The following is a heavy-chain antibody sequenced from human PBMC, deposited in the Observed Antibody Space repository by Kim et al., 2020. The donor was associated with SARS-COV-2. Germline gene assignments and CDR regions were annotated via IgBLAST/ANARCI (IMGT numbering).Heavy chain of an antibody. CDR3: AAITVFPGL. Sequence: GGSLRLSCAASGFTFSSYGMHWVRQAPGKGLEWVAVISYDGSNKYYADSVKGRFTISRDNSKNTLYLQMNSLRAEDTAVYYCAAITVFPGLWGQGTLVTVSS. CDR2: ISYDGSNK. D-gene: IGHD3-3*01. CDR1: GFTFSSYG. V-gene: IGHV3-30*03. J-gene: IGHJ4*02.